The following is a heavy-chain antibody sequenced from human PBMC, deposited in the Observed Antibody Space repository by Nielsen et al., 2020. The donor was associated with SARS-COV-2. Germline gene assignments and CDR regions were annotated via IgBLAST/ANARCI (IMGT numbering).Heavy chain of an antibody. Sequence: ASVKVSCKASGYTFTSYYMHWVRQAPGQGLEWMGMINPSGGSTSYAQKFQGRVTMTRDTSTSTVYLELSSLRSDDTAVYYCARAYDSSGYLNWFDPWGQGTLVTVSS. CDR2: INPSGGST. D-gene: IGHD3-22*01. V-gene: IGHV1-46*01. CDR3: ARAYDSSGYLNWFDP. J-gene: IGHJ5*02. CDR1: GYTFTSYY.